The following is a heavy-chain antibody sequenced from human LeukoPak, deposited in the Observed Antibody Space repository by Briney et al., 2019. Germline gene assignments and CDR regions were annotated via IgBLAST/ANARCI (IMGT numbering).Heavy chain of an antibody. D-gene: IGHD2-21*01. Sequence: SETLSLTCTVSGGSISSYYWSWIRQPPGKGLEWIGYIYYSGSTNYNPSLKSRVTISVDTSKNQFSLKLSSVTAADTAVYFCATTDKNRYYINVWGPGTTVIVSS. V-gene: IGHV4-59*08. J-gene: IGHJ6*01. CDR2: IYYSGST. CDR1: GGSISSYY. CDR3: ATTDKNRYYINV.